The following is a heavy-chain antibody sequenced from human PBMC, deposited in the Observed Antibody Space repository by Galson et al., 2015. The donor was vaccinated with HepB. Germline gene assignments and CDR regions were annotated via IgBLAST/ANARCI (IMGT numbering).Heavy chain of an antibody. CDR2: ITPSGDNT. Sequence: SLRLSCAASGFTFSYYAMTWVRQAPGKGLEWISAITPSGDNTYSADSMKGRFTISRDNSRNTLFLQMNSLRADDTAISFCATTKFGSGAYWTFEIWGQGTLVTVSS. CDR1: GFTFSYYA. J-gene: IGHJ3*02. CDR3: ATTKFGSGAYWTFEI. V-gene: IGHV3-23*01. D-gene: IGHD4/OR15-4a*01.